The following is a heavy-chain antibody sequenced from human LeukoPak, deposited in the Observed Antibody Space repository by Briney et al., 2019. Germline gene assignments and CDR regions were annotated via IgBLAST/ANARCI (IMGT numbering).Heavy chain of an antibody. CDR1: GYTFTGYY. Sequence: ASVKVSCKASGYTFTGYYMHWVRQAPGQGLEWMGWINPNSGGTNYAQKFQGRVTMTRDTSISTAYMELSRLRSDDTAVYYCAILISSSRPFDYWGQGTLVTVSS. CDR2: INPNSGGT. V-gene: IGHV1-2*02. J-gene: IGHJ4*02. CDR3: AILISSSRPFDY. D-gene: IGHD6-13*01.